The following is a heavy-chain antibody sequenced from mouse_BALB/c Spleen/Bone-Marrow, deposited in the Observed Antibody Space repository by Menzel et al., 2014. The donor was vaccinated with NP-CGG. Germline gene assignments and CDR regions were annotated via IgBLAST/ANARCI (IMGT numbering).Heavy chain of an antibody. CDR3: ARDWYGNSFDY. CDR1: GDSITSGY. CDR2: ISYSGST. J-gene: IGHJ2*01. Sequence: EVKLVESGPSLVKPSQPLSLPCSVTGDSITSGYWNWIRKFPGNKLEYMGYISYSGSTYYNPSLKGRISITRDTSKNXYYLQLNSVTTEDTATYYCARDWYGNSFDYWGQGTTLTVSS. V-gene: IGHV3-8*02. D-gene: IGHD2-10*02.